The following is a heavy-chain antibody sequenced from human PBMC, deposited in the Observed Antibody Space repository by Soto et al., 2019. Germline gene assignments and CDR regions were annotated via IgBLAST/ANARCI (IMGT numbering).Heavy chain of an antibody. Sequence: PGGSLRLSCAASGFTFSSYGMHWVRQAPGKGLEWVAVIWYDGSNKYYADSVKGRFTISRDNSKNTLYLQMNSLRAEVTAVYYCARVYSLSYGSVFGYYFYGMDVWGQGTTVTVSS. CDR2: IWYDGSNK. CDR1: GFTFSSYG. V-gene: IGHV3-33*01. CDR3: ARVYSLSYGSVFGYYFYGMDV. J-gene: IGHJ6*02. D-gene: IGHD3-10*01.